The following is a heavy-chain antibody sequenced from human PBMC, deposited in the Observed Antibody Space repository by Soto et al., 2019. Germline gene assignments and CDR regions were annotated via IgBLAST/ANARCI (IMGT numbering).Heavy chain of an antibody. V-gene: IGHV3-23*01. J-gene: IGHJ4*02. CDR1: GFTFSSYG. Sequence: GGSLRLSCAASGFTFSSYGMVWVRQTPAKGLEWVAGISATGSSADYLDSVKGRYTISRDNSRNILFLQMNSLRADDTAVYYCASSTTPTEYWGQGTQVTVS. CDR2: ISATGSSA. D-gene: IGHD4-17*01. CDR3: ASSTTPTEY.